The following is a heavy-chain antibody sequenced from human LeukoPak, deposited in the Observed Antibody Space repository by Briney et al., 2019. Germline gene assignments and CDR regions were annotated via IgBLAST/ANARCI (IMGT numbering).Heavy chain of an antibody. Sequence: GGSLRLSCAASGFTFSTYSMNWVRQAPGKGLEWVSYISGSSGTIYYAASVKGRFTISRDNAKNSLYLRMNSLRAEDTAVYYCARRPEFGVLYYMDVWGKGTTVTVSS. CDR3: ARRPEFGVLYYMDV. CDR1: GFTFSTYS. CDR2: ISGSSGTI. J-gene: IGHJ6*03. V-gene: IGHV3-48*01. D-gene: IGHD3-16*01.